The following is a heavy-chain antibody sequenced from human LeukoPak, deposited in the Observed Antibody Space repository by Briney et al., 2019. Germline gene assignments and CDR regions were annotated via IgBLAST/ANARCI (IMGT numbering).Heavy chain of an antibody. CDR1: GFTFRSYG. CDR3: AKDLSSSWSLDY. V-gene: IGHV3-30*18. Sequence: PGRSLRLSCAASGFTFRSYGMHWVRQAPGKGLEWVAVISYDGSKKYYADSVKGRFTISRDNSKNTLYLQMNSLRAEDTAVYYCAKDLSSSWSLDYWGQGTLVTVSS. CDR2: ISYDGSKK. J-gene: IGHJ4*02. D-gene: IGHD6-13*01.